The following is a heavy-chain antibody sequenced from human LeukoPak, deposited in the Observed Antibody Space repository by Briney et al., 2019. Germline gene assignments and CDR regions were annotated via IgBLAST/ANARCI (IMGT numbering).Heavy chain of an antibody. CDR3: ARVAERGYSYGYYYYYGMDV. CDR2: ISSSGSTI. CDR1: GFTFSDYY. J-gene: IGHJ6*02. Sequence: GGSLRLSCAASGFTFSDYYMSWIHQAPGKGLEWVSYISSSGSTIYYADSVKGRFTISRDNAKNSLYLQMNSLRAEDTAVYYCARVAERGYSYGYYYYYGMDVWGQGTTVTVSS. D-gene: IGHD5-18*01. V-gene: IGHV3-11*01.